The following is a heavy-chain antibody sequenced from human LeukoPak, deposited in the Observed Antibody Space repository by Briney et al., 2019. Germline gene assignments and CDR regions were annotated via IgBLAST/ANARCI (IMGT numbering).Heavy chain of an antibody. Sequence: ETLSLTCTVSGGSISSYYWSWIRQPAGKGLEWIGRIYTSGSTNYNPSLKSRVTMSVDTSKNQFSLKLSSVTAADTAVYYCARDLNPRGSYRYAWFDPWGQGTLVTVSS. V-gene: IGHV4-4*07. CDR3: ARDLNPRGSYRYAWFDP. J-gene: IGHJ5*02. CDR2: IYTSGST. CDR1: GGSISSYY. D-gene: IGHD3-16*02.